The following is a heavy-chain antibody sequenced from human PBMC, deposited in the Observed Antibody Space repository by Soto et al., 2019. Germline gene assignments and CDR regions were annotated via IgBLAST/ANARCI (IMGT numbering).Heavy chain of an antibody. CDR1: GFTFSIFA. Sequence: GGSLRLSCAASGFTFSIFAMSWVRQSPGKGLEWVSTISGSGGSTYYADAVKGRFTISRDNSMGALYLQMKSLRVEDTAIYYCAKEVSLGSTVDLGYWGQGALVTVSS. V-gene: IGHV3-23*01. CDR2: ISGSGGST. J-gene: IGHJ4*02. D-gene: IGHD7-27*01. CDR3: AKEVSLGSTVDLGY.